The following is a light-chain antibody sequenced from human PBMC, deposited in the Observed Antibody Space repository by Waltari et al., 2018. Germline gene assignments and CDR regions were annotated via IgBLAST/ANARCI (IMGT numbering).Light chain of an antibody. V-gene: IGLV4-69*01. CDR2: VTSDGSH. CDR3: QTGGHGTWV. Sequence: QLVLTQSPSASASLGASVKLTCTLSSGLSSNVIAWLQQQPEKGPRYLMKVTSDGSHSKGAEIPDRFSGSSSGAERYLTISGLQSEDEADYYCQTGGHGTWVFGGGTKLTVL. J-gene: IGLJ3*02. CDR1: SGLSSNV.